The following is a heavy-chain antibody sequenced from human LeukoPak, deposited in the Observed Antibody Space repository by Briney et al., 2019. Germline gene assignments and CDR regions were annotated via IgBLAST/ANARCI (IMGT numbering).Heavy chain of an antibody. CDR1: GFTFSSYG. Sequence: GRSLRLSCAASGFTFSSYGMHWVRQAPGKGLEWVAVISDDGSNKYYADFVKGRFTISRDNSKNTLYLQLNSLRAEDTAVYYCAREASDAFDIWGQGTMVTVSS. CDR3: AREASDAFDI. V-gene: IGHV3-30*03. J-gene: IGHJ3*02. CDR2: ISDDGSNK.